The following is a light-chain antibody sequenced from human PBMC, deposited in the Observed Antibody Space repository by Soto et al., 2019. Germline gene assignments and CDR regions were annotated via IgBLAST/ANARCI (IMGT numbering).Light chain of an antibody. CDR3: HQYGYSPPWT. CDR2: GVS. Sequence: EIVLTQSPGTLSLSPGERATLSCRASQTVSSRYLAWYQQKPGQAPRLLIYGVSGRATGIPDRFSGSGSGTDFTLTISRLDPEDFAVYYCHQYGYSPPWTFGQGTKVAIK. V-gene: IGKV3-20*01. CDR1: QTVSSRY. J-gene: IGKJ1*01.